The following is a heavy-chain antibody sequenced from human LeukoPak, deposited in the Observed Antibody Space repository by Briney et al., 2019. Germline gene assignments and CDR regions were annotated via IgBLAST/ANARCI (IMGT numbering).Heavy chain of an antibody. Sequence: SETLSLTCTVSGGSISSYYWSWIRQPPGKGLEWIGYIYYSGSTNHNPSLKSRVTISVDTSKNQFSLKLSSVTAADTAVYYCARHLRYGSGSYYNSPFDYWGQGTLVTVSS. V-gene: IGHV4-59*08. J-gene: IGHJ4*02. D-gene: IGHD3-10*01. CDR1: GGSISSYY. CDR2: IYYSGST. CDR3: ARHLRYGSGSYYNSPFDY.